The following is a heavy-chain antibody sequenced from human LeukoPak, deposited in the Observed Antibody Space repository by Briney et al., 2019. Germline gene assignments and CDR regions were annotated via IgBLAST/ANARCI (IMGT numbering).Heavy chain of an antibody. D-gene: IGHD7-27*01. CDR2: INHSGST. CDR1: GGSFSGYY. Sequence: SETLSLTCAVYGGSFSGYYWRWIRQPPGKGLEWVGEINHSGSTNYDPSPKSRVTISVDTSKNQFSLKLNSVTAADTAVYYCASGLGGSYWYFDLWGRGTLVTVSS. J-gene: IGHJ2*01. CDR3: ASGLGGSYWYFDL. V-gene: IGHV4-34*01.